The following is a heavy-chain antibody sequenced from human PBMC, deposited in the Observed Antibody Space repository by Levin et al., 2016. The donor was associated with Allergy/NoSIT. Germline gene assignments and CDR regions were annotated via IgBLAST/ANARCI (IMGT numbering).Heavy chain of an antibody. D-gene: IGHD3-22*01. CDR1: GFTFSSYA. Sequence: GESLKISCAASGFTFSSYAMSWVRQAPGKGLEWVSAISGSGGSTYYADSVKGRFTISRDNSKNTLYLQMNSLRAEDTAVYYCAKDRATMIVVVSDAFDIWGQGTMVTVSS. CDR2: ISGSGGST. J-gene: IGHJ3*02. CDR3: AKDRATMIVVVSDAFDI. V-gene: IGHV3-23*01.